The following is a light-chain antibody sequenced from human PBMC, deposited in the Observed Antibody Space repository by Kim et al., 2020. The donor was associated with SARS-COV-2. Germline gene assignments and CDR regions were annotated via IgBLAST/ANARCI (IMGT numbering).Light chain of an antibody. CDR3: QSFDSSLTAWV. CDR1: SSNIGTHYD. J-gene: IGLJ2*01. CDR2: GNT. V-gene: IGLV1-40*01. Sequence: QRVTIACTGSSSNIGTHYDVHWYQQLPGRAPTLLIYGNTNRPSGVPDRFSGSKSGTSASLAITGLQAEDEADYYCQSFDSSLTAWVFGGGTQLTVL.